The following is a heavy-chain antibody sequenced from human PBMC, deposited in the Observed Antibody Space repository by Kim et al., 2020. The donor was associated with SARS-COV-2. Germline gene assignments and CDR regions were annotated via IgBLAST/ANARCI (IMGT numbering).Heavy chain of an antibody. J-gene: IGHJ4*02. Sequence: GGSLRLSCAASQFTFSIFGMNWVRQAPGKGLEWVSYISSSSSTIYYADSVKGRFTVSRDNAKNSLYLQMNSLRVEDTAVYFCARGLRSSDYWGQGTLVTV. V-gene: IGHV3-48*01. D-gene: IGHD4-17*01. CDR2: ISSSSSTI. CDR1: QFTFSIFG. CDR3: ARGLRSSDY.